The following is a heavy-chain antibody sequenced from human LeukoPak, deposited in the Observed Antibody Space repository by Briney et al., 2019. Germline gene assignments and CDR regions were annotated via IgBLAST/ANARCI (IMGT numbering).Heavy chain of an antibody. CDR3: AREYEWFGELDY. J-gene: IGHJ4*02. CDR2: ISSSGSTI. CDR1: GFTFDDYG. V-gene: IGHV3-11*01. Sequence: GGSLRLSCAASGFTFDDYGMSWVRQAPGKGLEWVSYISSSGSTIYYADSVKGRFTISRDNAKNSLYLQMNSLRAEDTAVYYCAREYEWFGELDYWGQGTLVTVSS. D-gene: IGHD3-10*01.